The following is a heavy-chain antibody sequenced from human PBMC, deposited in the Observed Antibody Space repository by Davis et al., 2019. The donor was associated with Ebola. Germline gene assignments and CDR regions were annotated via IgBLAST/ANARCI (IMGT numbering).Heavy chain of an antibody. V-gene: IGHV1-2*02. D-gene: IGHD6-19*01. CDR1: GYTFTSYY. CDR3: ARAVAAWFDP. Sequence: ASVKVSCKASGYTFTSYYMHWVRQAPGQGLEWMGWINPNSGGTNYAQKFQGRVTITRDTSASTAYMELSSLRSEDTAVYYCARAVAAWFDPWGQGTLVTVSS. CDR2: INPNSGGT. J-gene: IGHJ5*02.